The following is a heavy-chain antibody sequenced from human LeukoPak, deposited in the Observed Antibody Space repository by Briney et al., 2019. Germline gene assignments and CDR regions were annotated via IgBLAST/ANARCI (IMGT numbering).Heavy chain of an antibody. CDR3: TWWRNDCYYY. CDR2: VSSNGARS. V-gene: IGHV3-64D*09. CDR1: GFTFSTYA. J-gene: IGHJ4*02. D-gene: IGHD2-21*02. Sequence: GGSLRLSCSASGFTFSTYAMHWVRQAPGKGLEYVSAVSSNGARSYYADSVKGRFTMSRDNSKNTLYLQMSSLSPEDTAVYYCTWWRNDCYYYWGRGTLVTVSS.